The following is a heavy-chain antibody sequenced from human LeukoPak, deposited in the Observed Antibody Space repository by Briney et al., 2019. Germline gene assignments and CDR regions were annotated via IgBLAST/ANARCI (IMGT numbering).Heavy chain of an antibody. J-gene: IGHJ6*02. CDR2: INPNSGGT. CDR1: GYTFTGYY. Sequence: ASVKVCCKASGYTFTGYYMHWVRQAPGQGLEWMGWINPNSGGTNYAQKFQGRVTMTRDTSISTAYMELSRLRSDDTAVYYCARDLPTALGYYGMDVWGQGTTVTVSS. D-gene: IGHD5-18*01. V-gene: IGHV1-2*02. CDR3: ARDLPTALGYYGMDV.